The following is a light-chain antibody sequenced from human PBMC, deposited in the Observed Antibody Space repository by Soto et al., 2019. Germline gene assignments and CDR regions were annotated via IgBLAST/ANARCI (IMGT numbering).Light chain of an antibody. CDR2: GAS. V-gene: IGKV3-20*01. CDR1: QSVSSSY. CDR3: QQYGSSRT. Sequence: EIVLTQSPGTLSLSPGERATLSCRASQSVSSSYLAWYQQKPGQAPRLLIYGASSRATHIPDRFSGSGSGTDFTLTISRLEREDFAVYYCQQYGSSRTFGQGTKVEIK. J-gene: IGKJ1*01.